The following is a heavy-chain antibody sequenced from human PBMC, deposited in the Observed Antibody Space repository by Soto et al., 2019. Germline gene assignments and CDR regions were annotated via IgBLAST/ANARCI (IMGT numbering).Heavy chain of an antibody. J-gene: IGHJ5*02. D-gene: IGHD2-2*01. CDR2: ISSSSSYI. CDR3: ARASHIVVVPAAIPDWFDP. Sequence: GGSLRLSCAASGFTFSSYSMNWVRQAPGKGLEWVSSISSSSSYIYYADSVKGRFTISRDNAKNSLYLQMNSLRAEDTAVYYCARASHIVVVPAAIPDWFDPWGQGTLVTVSS. CDR1: GFTFSSYS. V-gene: IGHV3-21*01.